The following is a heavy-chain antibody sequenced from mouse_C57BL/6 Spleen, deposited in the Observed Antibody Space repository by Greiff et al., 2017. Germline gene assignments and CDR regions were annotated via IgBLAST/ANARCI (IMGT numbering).Heavy chain of an antibody. D-gene: IGHD2-4*01. CDR2: IDPSDSYT. V-gene: IGHV1-50*01. CDR3: ARNYDYGGFAY. Sequence: VQLQQPGAELVKPGASVKLSCKASGYTFTSYWMQWVKQRPGQGLEWIGEIDPSDSYTNYNQKFKGKATLTVDTSSSTAYMQLSSLTSEDSAVYDCARNYDYGGFAYGGKGTLVTVSA. CDR1: GYTFTSYW. J-gene: IGHJ3*01.